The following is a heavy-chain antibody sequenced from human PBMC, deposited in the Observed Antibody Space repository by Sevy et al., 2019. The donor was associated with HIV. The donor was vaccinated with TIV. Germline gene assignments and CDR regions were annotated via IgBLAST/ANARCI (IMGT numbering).Heavy chain of an antibody. D-gene: IGHD3-22*01. CDR2: IYRGDNT. CDR3: ARDRITYYYDSSGYYTSGYGMDV. V-gene: IGHV3-53*01. CDR1: GFNVSSNY. J-gene: IGHJ6*02. Sequence: GGSLRLSCAASGFNVSSNYMNWVRQAPGKGLEWVSVIYRGDNTYYADSVKGRFTISRDTSKNTLYLQMNSLRAEDTAVYYCARDRITYYYDSSGYYTSGYGMDVWSQGTTVTVSS.